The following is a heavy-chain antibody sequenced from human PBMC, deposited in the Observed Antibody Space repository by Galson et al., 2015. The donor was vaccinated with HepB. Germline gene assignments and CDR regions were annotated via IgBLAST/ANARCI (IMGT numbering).Heavy chain of an antibody. Sequence: TLSLTCTVSGYSISSGYYWSWIRQPAGKELEWIGRIYTSGSTNYNPSLKSRVNMSVDTSKNQFSLKLTSVTATDTAVYYCARKNWSSWYFDLWGRGTLVTVSS. CDR1: GYSISSGYY. J-gene: IGHJ2*01. CDR3: ARKNWSSWYFDL. CDR2: IYTSGST. D-gene: IGHD1-1*01. V-gene: IGHV4-61*02.